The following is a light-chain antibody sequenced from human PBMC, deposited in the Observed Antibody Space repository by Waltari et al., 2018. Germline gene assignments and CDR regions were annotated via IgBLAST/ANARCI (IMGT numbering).Light chain of an antibody. J-gene: IGKJ1*01. CDR3: QQYNLWPWT. Sequence: EIVMTPSPVTLSVSPGERATLPCRASQSVGTKLAWYQQKPGQAPRLLLYGASTRATGIAARFSGSGSGTEFTLTISSLQSEDFAIYYCQQYNLWPWTFDQGTKVDIK. CDR2: GAS. V-gene: IGKV3-15*01. CDR1: QSVGTK.